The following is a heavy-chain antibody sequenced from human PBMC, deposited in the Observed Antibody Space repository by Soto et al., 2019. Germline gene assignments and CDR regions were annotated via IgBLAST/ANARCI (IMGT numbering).Heavy chain of an antibody. Sequence: SVKVSCKASGFTFTSSAVQWVRQARGQRLEWIGWIVVGSGNTNYAQKFQERVTITRDMSTSTAYMELSSLRSEDTAVYYCAANPFNGAVAGPFDYWGQGTLVTVSS. CDR1: GFTFTSSA. D-gene: IGHD6-19*01. CDR2: IVVGSGNT. V-gene: IGHV1-58*01. CDR3: AANPFNGAVAGPFDY. J-gene: IGHJ4*02.